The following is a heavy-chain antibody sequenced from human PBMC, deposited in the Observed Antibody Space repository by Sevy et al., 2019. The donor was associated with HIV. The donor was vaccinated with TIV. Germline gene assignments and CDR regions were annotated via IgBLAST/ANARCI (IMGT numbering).Heavy chain of an antibody. CDR3: AKGQTDYYDTSGPVDY. CDR2: IPYDGSSK. J-gene: IGHJ4*02. V-gene: IGHV3-30*18. Sequence: GGSLRLSCAASGFTFSSYAMHWVRQAPGKGLEWVAAIPYDGSSKYYADSVKGRLTISRDNSKNTLYLQMNSLRAEDTALYYCAKGQTDYYDTSGPVDYWRQGTLVTVSS. D-gene: IGHD3-22*01. CDR1: GFTFSSYA.